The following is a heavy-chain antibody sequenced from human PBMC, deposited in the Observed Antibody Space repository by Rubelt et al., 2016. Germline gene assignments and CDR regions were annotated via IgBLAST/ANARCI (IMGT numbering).Heavy chain of an antibody. D-gene: IGHD2-8*01. CDR1: GGSISSSSYY. J-gene: IGHJ4*02. CDR3: ARVRRIRGVCDY. CDR2: INHSGST. V-gene: IGHV4-39*07. Sequence: QLQLQESGPGLVKPSETLSLTCTVSGGSISSSSYYWGWIRQPPGKGLEWIGEINHSGSTNYNPSLKSRVTISVDTSKNQFSLRLSSVTAADTAVYYCARVRRIRGVCDYWGQGTLVTVSS.